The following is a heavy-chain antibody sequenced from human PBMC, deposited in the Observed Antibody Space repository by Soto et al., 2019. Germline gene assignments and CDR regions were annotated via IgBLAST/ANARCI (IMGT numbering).Heavy chain of an antibody. CDR2: ISPYNGNT. CDR3: ARDQTKWLTDAFDI. V-gene: IGHV1-18*01. CDR1: GYTFISYG. Sequence: HVPLVQSGAEVKKPVASLKVSCKASGYTFISYGVSWVRQAPGQGLEWLGWISPYNGNTNYAQKFQGRITMTTDTSTSTVYMDLRSLRTDDTAVYYCARDQTKWLTDAFDIWGQGTMVVVSS. J-gene: IGHJ3*02. D-gene: IGHD5-12*01.